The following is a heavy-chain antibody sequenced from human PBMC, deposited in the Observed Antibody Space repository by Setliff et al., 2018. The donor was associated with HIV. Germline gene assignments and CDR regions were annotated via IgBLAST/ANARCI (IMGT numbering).Heavy chain of an antibody. Sequence: PGGSLRLSCAASGFTFSNNNMHWVRQTPGKGLEWVACIQYDGDTKYYADSVKGRFTISRDNSKNTLYLQLNSLTAEDSAVYYCAKAGGGILYFYYMDVWGKGTTVTVSS. J-gene: IGHJ6*03. CDR3: AKAGGGILYFYYMDV. CDR1: GFTFSNNN. V-gene: IGHV3-30*02. D-gene: IGHD2-15*01. CDR2: IQYDGDTK.